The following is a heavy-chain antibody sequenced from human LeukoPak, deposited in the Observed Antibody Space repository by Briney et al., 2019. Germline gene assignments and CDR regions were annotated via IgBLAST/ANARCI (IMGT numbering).Heavy chain of an antibody. CDR3: AREQALPGVTISGVVVMGYFDN. CDR1: GGSFSDYS. V-gene: IGHV4-34*01. J-gene: IGHJ4*02. CDR2: INHSGRT. Sequence: PSETLSLTCAVYGGSFSDYSWNWIRQPPGKGLEWVGDINHSGRTHHNPSIKSRVTISVDTSKNQFSLRLGSVTAADTAVYYCAREQALPGVTISGVVVMGYFDNWGQGTLVIVSS. D-gene: IGHD3-3*01.